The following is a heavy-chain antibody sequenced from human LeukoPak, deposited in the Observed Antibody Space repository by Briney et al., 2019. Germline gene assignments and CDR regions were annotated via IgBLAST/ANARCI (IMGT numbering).Heavy chain of an antibody. D-gene: IGHD3-22*01. J-gene: IGHJ4*02. Sequence: EASVKVSCKASGGTFISYAVSWVRQAPGQGLEWMGRIIPMFGTTNYAQSFQGRLTITMDKSTTTAYMEPSSLRFEDTAMYYCARGNYYDSSGYFDWGQGTLVTVSS. V-gene: IGHV1-69*05. CDR2: IIPMFGTT. CDR3: ARGNYYDSSGYFD. CDR1: GGTFISYA.